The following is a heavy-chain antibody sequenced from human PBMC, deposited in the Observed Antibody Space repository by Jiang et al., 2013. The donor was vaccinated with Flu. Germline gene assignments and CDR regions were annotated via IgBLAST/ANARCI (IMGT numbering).Heavy chain of an antibody. CDR2: TYYRSKWYN. V-gene: IGHV6-1*01. D-gene: IGHD5-12*01. J-gene: IGHJ4*02. CDR3: ARARGPGQGFFDY. Sequence: PSRGLEWLGRTYYRSKWYNDYAVSVKSRITINPDTSKSQFSLQLNSVTPDGPRLCITCARARGPGQGFFDYWGQGALVTVSS.